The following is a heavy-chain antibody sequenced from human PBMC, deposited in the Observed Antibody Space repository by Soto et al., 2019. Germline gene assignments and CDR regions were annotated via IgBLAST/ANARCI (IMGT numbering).Heavy chain of an antibody. Sequence: GGSLRLSCAASGFTFSNYAMSWVRQAPGKGLEWVSAITAYGDSTHYADSVKGRFTISRDSPKNTLYLQMDSLRAEDTAVYYCAKDPLWYESGWYPTPGFVPWGQGTLVTV. CDR3: AKDPLWYESGWYPTPGFVP. CDR2: ITAYGDST. J-gene: IGHJ5*02. D-gene: IGHD6-19*01. V-gene: IGHV3-23*01. CDR1: GFTFSNYA.